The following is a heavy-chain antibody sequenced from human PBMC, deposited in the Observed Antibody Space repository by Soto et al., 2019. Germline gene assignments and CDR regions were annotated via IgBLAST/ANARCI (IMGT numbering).Heavy chain of an antibody. CDR1: GGTFSSYA. J-gene: IGHJ5*02. CDR3: ARGDSSTYLNWFDP. CDR2: IIPIFGTA. D-gene: IGHD6-13*01. Sequence: GASVKVSCKASGGTFSSYAISWVRQAPGQGLEWMGGIIPIFGTANYAQKFQGRVTITADESTSTAYMELSSLRSEDTAVYYCARGDSSTYLNWFDPWGQGTLVTVSS. V-gene: IGHV1-69*13.